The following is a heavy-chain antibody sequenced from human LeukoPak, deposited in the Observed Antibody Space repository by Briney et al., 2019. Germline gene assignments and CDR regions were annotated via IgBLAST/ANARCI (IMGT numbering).Heavy chain of an antibody. J-gene: IGHJ4*02. V-gene: IGHV1-18*01. CDR3: ASLQLERWPDLFDY. D-gene: IGHD1-1*01. CDR1: GYTFTSYG. CDR2: ISAYNGNT. Sequence: ASVTVSRKASGYTFTSYGISWVRQAPGQGLEWMGWISAYNGNTNYAQKLQGRVTMTTDTSTSTAYMELRSLRSDDTAVYYCASLQLERWPDLFDYWGQGTLVTVSS.